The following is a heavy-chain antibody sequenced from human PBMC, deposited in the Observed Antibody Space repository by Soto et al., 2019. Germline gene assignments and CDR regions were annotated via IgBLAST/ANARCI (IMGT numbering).Heavy chain of an antibody. CDR1: GFTFSRVR. CDR3: ARVAN. V-gene: IGHV3-21*01. J-gene: IGHJ4*02. CDR2: ISSASSET. Sequence: PGGCLRLSCEASGFTFSRVRMYWALQVAGKVLECVAAISSASSETWYADSWKDGFNIPTDNAQNSLFLQINPLRPEDSAIYFCARVANWGPGTQVTVTS.